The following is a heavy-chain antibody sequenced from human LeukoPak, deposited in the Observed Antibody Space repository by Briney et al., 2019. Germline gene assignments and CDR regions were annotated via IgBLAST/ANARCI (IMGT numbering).Heavy chain of an antibody. CDR3: ARDGGSGNYFSDYYFGMDV. D-gene: IGHD1-26*01. V-gene: IGHV4-59*01. CDR2: IYYSGST. Sequence: KPSETLSLTCTVSGGSISSYYWSWIRQPPGKGLEWIGYIYYSGSTNYNPSLKSRVTISLDTSKNQFSLKLSSVTAADTAVYYCARDGGSGNYFSDYYFGMDVWGQGTTVTVSS. J-gene: IGHJ6*02. CDR1: GGSISSYY.